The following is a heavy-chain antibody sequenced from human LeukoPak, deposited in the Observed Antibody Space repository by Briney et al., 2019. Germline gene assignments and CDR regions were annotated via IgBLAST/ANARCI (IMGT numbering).Heavy chain of an antibody. CDR1: GFTFSSYW. Sequence: GGSLRLSCAASGFTFSSYWMHWVRQAPGKGLMWVSRINSDGSRTTYADSVRGRFTISRDNAKSTLYLQMNSLRAEDTAVYYCAKDLSPGYGSLEDAFDIWGQGTKVTVSS. CDR2: INSDGSRT. D-gene: IGHD3-10*01. V-gene: IGHV3-74*01. CDR3: AKDLSPGYGSLEDAFDI. J-gene: IGHJ3*02.